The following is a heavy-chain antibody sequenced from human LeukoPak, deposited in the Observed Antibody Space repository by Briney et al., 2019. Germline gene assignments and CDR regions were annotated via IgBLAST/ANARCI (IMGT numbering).Heavy chain of an antibody. V-gene: IGHV5-51*01. CDR3: ARLRRVGPTFGIGYFDF. D-gene: IGHD1-26*01. Sequence: GESLKTSCKGSGYSFPDYWIGWVRQMPGKGLEWMGIIYPDDSDTRYSPSFQGQVSISVDKSISTAYLQWSSLKASDTAMSFCARLRRVGPTFGIGYFDFWGQGTLVIVSS. J-gene: IGHJ4*02. CDR1: GYSFPDYW. CDR2: IYPDDSDT.